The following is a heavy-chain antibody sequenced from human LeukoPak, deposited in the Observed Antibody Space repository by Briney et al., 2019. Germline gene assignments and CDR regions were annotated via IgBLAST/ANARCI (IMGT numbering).Heavy chain of an antibody. J-gene: IGHJ4*02. D-gene: IGHD3-22*01. V-gene: IGHV1-18*01. CDR3: ARTDSSGYYTDY. CDR1: GYTFASYD. Sequence: ASVKVSCKASGYTFASYDINWVRQAPGQGLEWMGWISAYNGNTNYAQKLQGRVTMTTDTSTSTAYMELRSLRSDDTAVYYCARTDSSGYYTDYWGQGTLVTVSS. CDR2: ISAYNGNT.